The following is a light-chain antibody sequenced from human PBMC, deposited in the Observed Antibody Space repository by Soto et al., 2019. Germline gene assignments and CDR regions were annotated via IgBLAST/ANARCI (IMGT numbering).Light chain of an antibody. CDR1: QSIDTH. Sequence: DIRMTQSPSSLSASVGDRVTIACRASQSIDTHLNWYQQHPGKAPNALIYEASNLQSGVPSRFSGSGSGTDFTLTIIGLQPXDSATYXXXQTYSPPATFGQGTKVEIK. CDR3: XQTYSPPAT. V-gene: IGKV1-39*01. CDR2: EAS. J-gene: IGKJ1*01.